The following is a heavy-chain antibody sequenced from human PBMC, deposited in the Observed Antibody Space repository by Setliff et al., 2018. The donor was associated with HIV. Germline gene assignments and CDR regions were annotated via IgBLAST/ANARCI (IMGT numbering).Heavy chain of an antibody. CDR1: GFSFSSYA. Sequence: GGSLRLSCAASGFSFSSYAMNWVRQAPGKGLEWVSVISGSGGSTFYADSVKGRFTISRDNSKNTLYLQMNSLRAEDTAVYYCARGYSNSSNCYAIDYWGQGTLVTVSS. D-gene: IGHD2-2*01. V-gene: IGHV3-23*01. J-gene: IGHJ4*02. CDR3: ARGYSNSSNCYAIDY. CDR2: ISGSGGST.